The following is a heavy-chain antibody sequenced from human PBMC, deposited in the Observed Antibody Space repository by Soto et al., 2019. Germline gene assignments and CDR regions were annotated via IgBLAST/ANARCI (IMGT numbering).Heavy chain of an antibody. Sequence: SETLSLTCAVSGGSISSGGYSWSWIRQPPGQGLEWIGYIYHSGSTYYNPSLKSRVTISVDRSKNQFSLKLSSVTAADTAVYYCARVVVVAATRSVWFDPWGQGTLVTVSS. J-gene: IGHJ5*02. CDR1: GGSISSGGYS. D-gene: IGHD2-15*01. CDR3: ARVVVVAATRSVWFDP. CDR2: IYHSGST. V-gene: IGHV4-30-2*01.